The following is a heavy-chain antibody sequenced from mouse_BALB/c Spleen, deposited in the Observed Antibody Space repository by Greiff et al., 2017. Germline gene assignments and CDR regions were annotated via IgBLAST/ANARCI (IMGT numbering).Heavy chain of an antibody. CDR2: IYPGDGST. J-gene: IGHJ4*01. Sequence: VQLQQSGPELVKPGASVKMSCKASGYTFTSYYIHWVKQRPGQGLEWIGWIYPGDGSTKYNEKFKGKTTLTADKSSSTAYMLLSSLTSEDSAIYFCARRYGNYPYYAMDYWGQGTSVTVSS. CDR1: GYTFTSYY. V-gene: IGHV1S56*01. CDR3: ARRYGNYPYYAMDY. D-gene: IGHD2-1*01.